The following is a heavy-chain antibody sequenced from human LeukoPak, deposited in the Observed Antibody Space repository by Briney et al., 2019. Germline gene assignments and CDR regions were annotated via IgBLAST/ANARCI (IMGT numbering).Heavy chain of an antibody. CDR2: ISSSSSYI. J-gene: IGHJ4*02. D-gene: IGHD3-10*01. V-gene: IGHV3-21*01. CDR3: ARDVLLWFGEFPRPLDY. Sequence: GGSLRLSCAASGFTFSSYSMNWVRQAPGKWLEWVSSISSSSSYIYYADSVKGRFTISRDNAKNSLYLQMNSLRAEDTAVYYCARDVLLWFGEFPRPLDYWGQGTLVTVSS. CDR1: GFTFSSYS.